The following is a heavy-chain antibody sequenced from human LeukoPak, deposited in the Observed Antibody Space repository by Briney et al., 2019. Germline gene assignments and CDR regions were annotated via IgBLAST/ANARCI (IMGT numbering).Heavy chain of an antibody. CDR3: ARDPYSGAYGDTYYYYMDV. J-gene: IGHJ6*03. V-gene: IGHV3-21*01. CDR1: GFSFSSYN. CDR2: ITTSGSYT. D-gene: IGHD1-26*01. Sequence: GGSLRLSCEASGFSFSSYNMDWVRQTPGKGLEWISSITTSGSYTFYADSVKGRFTISRDNARNSLYLQMNSLTAEATAVYYCARDPYSGAYGDTYYYYMDVWGKGTTVTISS.